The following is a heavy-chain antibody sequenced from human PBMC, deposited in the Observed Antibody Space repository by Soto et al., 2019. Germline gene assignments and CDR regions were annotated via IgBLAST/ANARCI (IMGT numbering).Heavy chain of an antibody. CDR2: ISYDGSNK. D-gene: IGHD2-2*01. J-gene: IGHJ6*04. V-gene: IGHV3-30*18. Sequence: QVQLVESGGGVVQPGRSLRLSCAASGFTFSSYGMHWVRQAPGKGLEWVAVISYDGSNKYYADSVKGRFTISRDNSKNTLYLQMNSLRAEDTAVYYCAKDVEPAAGGVDVWGKGTTVTVSS. CDR3: AKDVEPAAGGVDV. CDR1: GFTFSSYG.